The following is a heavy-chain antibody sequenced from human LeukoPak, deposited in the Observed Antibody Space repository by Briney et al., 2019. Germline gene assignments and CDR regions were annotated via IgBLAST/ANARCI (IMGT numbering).Heavy chain of an antibody. CDR1: VASFAIIVY. V-gene: IGHV4-39*01. Sequence: SETLSLTCTVSVASFAIIVYNGAGIGSPPGRGRSGLGVTIFVGSTYYNPSLKSRVTISVDTSKNQFSLKLSSVTAADTAVYYCARPGVVVPAANPGTHAFDIWGQGTMVTVSS. J-gene: IGHJ3*02. D-gene: IGHD2-2*01. CDR3: ARPGVVVPAANPGTHAFDI. CDR2: TIFVGST.